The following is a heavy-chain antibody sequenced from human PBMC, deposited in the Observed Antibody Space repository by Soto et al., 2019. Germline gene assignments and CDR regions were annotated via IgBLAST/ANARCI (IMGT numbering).Heavy chain of an antibody. D-gene: IGHD6-13*01. CDR1: GYTFTSYA. Sequence: QVQLVQSGAEVKKPGASVKVSCKASGYTFTSYAMHWVRQAPGQRLEWMGWINAGNGNTKYSQKFQGRVTITRDTSASTAYMELSSLRSDDTAVYYCARWDSSSWYSLDYWGQGTLVTVSS. CDR2: INAGNGNT. J-gene: IGHJ4*02. CDR3: ARWDSSSWYSLDY. V-gene: IGHV1-3*01.